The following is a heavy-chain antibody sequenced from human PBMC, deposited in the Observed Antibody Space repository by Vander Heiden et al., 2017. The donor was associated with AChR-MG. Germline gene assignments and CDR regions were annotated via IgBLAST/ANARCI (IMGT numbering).Heavy chain of an antibody. D-gene: IGHD2-21*02. Sequence: QVQLPQWGAGLLKPSETLSLTCAVYGGSFSGYYWSWVRQPPGKGLEWIGEINHSGSTNYNPSLKSRVSISVDTSKNQFSLKLSSVTAADTAVYYCARVLGSLAYCGGDCYRIDAFDIWGQGTMVTVSS. CDR3: ARVLGSLAYCGGDCYRIDAFDI. V-gene: IGHV4-34*01. J-gene: IGHJ3*02. CDR1: GGSFSGYY. CDR2: INHSGST.